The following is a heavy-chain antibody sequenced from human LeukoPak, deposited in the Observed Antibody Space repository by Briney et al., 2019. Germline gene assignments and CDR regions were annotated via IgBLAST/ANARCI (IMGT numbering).Heavy chain of an antibody. D-gene: IGHD6-19*01. Sequence: PSETLSLTCAVYGGSFSGDYCSSIRHPPGKGLEWNRVINHSGSTNYNPSLKSGVTISVDTYKNQFSLKLSSVTAADTDVYYCASFKQWRTYYFDYWGQGTLVTVSS. CDR1: GGSFSGDY. CDR3: ASFKQWRTYYFDY. CDR2: INHSGST. J-gene: IGHJ4*02. V-gene: IGHV4-34*01.